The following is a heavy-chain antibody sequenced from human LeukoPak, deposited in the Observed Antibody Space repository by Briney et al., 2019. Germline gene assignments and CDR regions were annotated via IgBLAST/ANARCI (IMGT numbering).Heavy chain of an antibody. J-gene: IGHJ4*02. CDR2: IYYSGST. Sequence: PSESLSLTCTVSGGSISSSSYYWGWIRQPPGKGLEWIGSIYYSGSTYYNPSLKSRVTMSVDTSKNQFSLKLSSVTAADTAVYYCARDDGYSSSWYPPALRYWGQGTLVTVSS. V-gene: IGHV4-39*07. CDR3: ARDDGYSSSWYPPALRY. D-gene: IGHD6-13*01. CDR1: GGSISSSSYY.